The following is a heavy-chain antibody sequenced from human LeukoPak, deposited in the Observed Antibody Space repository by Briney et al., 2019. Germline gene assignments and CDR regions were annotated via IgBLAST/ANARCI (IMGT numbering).Heavy chain of an antibody. CDR1: GFTFSSYD. CDR3: ARDRIAAAGGAFDI. CDR2: IGTAGDT. D-gene: IGHD6-13*01. V-gene: IGHV3-13*01. J-gene: IGHJ3*02. Sequence: PGGSLRLSCAASGFTFSSYDMHCVRQATGKGLEWVSAIGTAGDTYYPGSVKGRFTISRENAKNPLYLQMNSLRAGDTAVYYCARDRIAAAGGAFDIWGQGTMVTVSS.